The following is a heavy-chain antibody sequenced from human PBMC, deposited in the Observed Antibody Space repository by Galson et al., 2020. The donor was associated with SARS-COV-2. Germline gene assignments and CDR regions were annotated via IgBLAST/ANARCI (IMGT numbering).Heavy chain of an antibody. CDR1: GFIFSDAH. J-gene: IGHJ5*02. CDR2: IKNGGDTI. CDR3: ARESWGSLDP. V-gene: IGHV3-11*01. Sequence: GGSLRLSCAASGFIFSDAHMTWIRQAPGKGLEWISYIKNGGDTIYYADSVKGRFTMSRDNANNLLYLQMYSLRVEDTAMYYCARESWGSLDPWGQGTLVTVS. D-gene: IGHD3-16*01.